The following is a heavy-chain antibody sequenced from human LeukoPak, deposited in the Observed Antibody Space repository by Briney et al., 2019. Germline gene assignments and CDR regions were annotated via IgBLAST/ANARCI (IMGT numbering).Heavy chain of an antibody. V-gene: IGHV4-59*01. D-gene: IGHD4-17*01. J-gene: IGHJ4*02. CDR1: GASINNKY. CDR2: IYYSGST. Sequence: SETLSLTCTVSGASINNKYWSWIRQPPGKGLEWIGYIYYSGSTNYNPSLKSRVTMSVDTSMNQFSLKASSLTAADTAVYYCARYSRNDDYILDYWGQGILVTVSS. CDR3: ARYSRNDDYILDY.